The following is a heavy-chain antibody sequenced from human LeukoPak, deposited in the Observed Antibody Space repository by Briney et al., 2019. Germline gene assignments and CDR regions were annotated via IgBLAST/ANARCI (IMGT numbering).Heavy chain of an antibody. CDR2: IYYSGST. CDR3: ARIYYDSSGYYFDY. V-gene: IGHV4-59*01. CDR1: GGSISSYY. Sequence: SETLSLTCTVSGGSISSYYRSWIRQPPGKGLEWIGYIYYSGSTNYNPSLKSRVTISVDTSKNQFSLKLSSVTAADTAVYYCARIYYDSSGYYFDYWGQGTLVTVSS. D-gene: IGHD3-22*01. J-gene: IGHJ4*02.